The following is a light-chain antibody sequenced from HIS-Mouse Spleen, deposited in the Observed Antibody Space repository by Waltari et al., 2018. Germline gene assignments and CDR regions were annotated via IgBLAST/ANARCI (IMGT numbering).Light chain of an antibody. CDR2: GNS. CDR3: QPYDSSLSGVV. Sequence: QSVLTQPPSVSGAPGQRVTISFTGSRSNIGAGYDVHGYQQLPGTAPKLLIYGNSNRPSGVPDRFSGSKSGTSASLAITGLQAEDEADYYCQPYDSSLSGVVFGGGTKLTVL. J-gene: IGLJ2*01. V-gene: IGLV1-40*01. CDR1: RSNIGAGYD.